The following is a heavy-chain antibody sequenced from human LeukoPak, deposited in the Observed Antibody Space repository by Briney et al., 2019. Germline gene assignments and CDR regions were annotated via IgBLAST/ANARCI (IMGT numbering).Heavy chain of an antibody. CDR3: AREGSSFAIDY. J-gene: IGHJ4*02. CDR1: GYTFTGYY. Sequence: SVKVSCKASGYTFTGYYMHWVRQAPGQGLEWMGRIIPILGIANYAQKFQGRVTITADKSTSTAYMELSSLRSEDTAVYYCAREGSSFAIDYWGQGTLVTVSS. CDR2: IIPILGIA. D-gene: IGHD3-10*01. V-gene: IGHV1-69*04.